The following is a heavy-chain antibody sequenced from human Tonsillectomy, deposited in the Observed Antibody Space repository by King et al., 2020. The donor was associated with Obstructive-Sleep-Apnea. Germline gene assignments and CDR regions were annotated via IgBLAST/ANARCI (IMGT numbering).Heavy chain of an antibody. CDR1: GFTFSTYA. Sequence: VQLVESGGGVVQPGRSLRLSCAASGFTFSTYAMYWVRPAPGKGLEWVAVISYDGSNKYYADSVRGLFTISRDNSKNTLYLQMNSLRAEDTAVYYCARDGPVVVPAAMPGFNWFDPWGQGTLVIVSS. CDR2: ISYDGSNK. V-gene: IGHV3-30-3*01. D-gene: IGHD2-2*01. J-gene: IGHJ5*02. CDR3: ARDGPVVVPAAMPGFNWFDP.